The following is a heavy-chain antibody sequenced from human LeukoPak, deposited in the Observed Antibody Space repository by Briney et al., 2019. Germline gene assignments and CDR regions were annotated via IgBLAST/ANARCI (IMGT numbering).Heavy chain of an antibody. Sequence: GESLKISCKGSGYSLTTNWIGWARQMPGKGLECMGLIYPGDSDSRYSPSCQGQVIISVDNSINTAYLQWTSLKASDTAMYYCARQITFGGIEFDPWGQGTLVTVSS. D-gene: IGHD3-16*01. CDR3: ARQITFGGIEFDP. J-gene: IGHJ5*02. CDR2: IYPGDSDS. CDR1: GYSLTTNW. V-gene: IGHV5-51*01.